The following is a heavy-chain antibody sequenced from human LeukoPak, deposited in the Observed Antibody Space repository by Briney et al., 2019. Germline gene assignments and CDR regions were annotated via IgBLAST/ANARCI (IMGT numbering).Heavy chain of an antibody. CDR3: ARNYGHNSKYFDF. CDR1: GYTFTDYY. Sequence: GASVKVSCKASGYTFTDYYMHWVRQAPGQGLEWMGWISPNGGDTHYAQRFQGRVTMTRDTSISTAHMELSGLRSDDTAVYYCARNYGHNSKYFDFWGQGTLVTVSS. V-gene: IGHV1-2*02. J-gene: IGHJ4*02. CDR2: ISPNGGDT. D-gene: IGHD4-17*01.